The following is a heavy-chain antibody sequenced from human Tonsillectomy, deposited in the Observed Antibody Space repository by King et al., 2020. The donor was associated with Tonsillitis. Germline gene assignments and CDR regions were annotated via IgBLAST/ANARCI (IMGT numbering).Heavy chain of an antibody. CDR3: ARTTHSYDRGGYAY. CDR1: GYTFTSYD. J-gene: IGHJ4*02. D-gene: IGHD3-22*01. V-gene: IGHV1-8*01. Sequence: VQLVQSGAEVKKPGASVKVSCKASGYTFTSYDINWVRQATGQGLEWMGWMNPNSGNTGCAQKFHGRVTMTRNTSISTAYMELSSLTSEDTAVYYCARTTHSYDRGGYAYWGQGTLVTVSS. CDR2: MNPNSGNT.